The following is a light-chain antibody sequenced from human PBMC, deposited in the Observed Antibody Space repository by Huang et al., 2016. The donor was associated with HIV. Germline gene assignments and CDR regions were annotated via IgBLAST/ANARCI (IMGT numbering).Light chain of an antibody. CDR1: QSVSSS. CDR3: QQYNNWPRT. V-gene: IGKV3-15*01. J-gene: IGKJ1*01. CDR2: AAS. Sequence: EIVMTQSPATLSVSPGERATLSCRASQSVSSSLAWYQQKPGQAPRRLIYAASTRATGIPARFSGSGSGTEFTLTISSLQSEDCAVYYCQQYNNWPRTFGQGTKVEIK.